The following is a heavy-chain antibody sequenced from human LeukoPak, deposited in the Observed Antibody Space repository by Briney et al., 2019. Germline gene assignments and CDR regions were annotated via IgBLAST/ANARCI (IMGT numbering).Heavy chain of an antibody. J-gene: IGHJ6*03. V-gene: IGHV3-48*04. CDR2: ISSSSTI. CDR1: GFTFSSYS. D-gene: IGHD3-3*01. CDR3: ARDWTTIFYYYYYMDV. Sequence: GGSLRLSCAASGFTFSSYSMNWVRQAPGKGLDWVSYISSSSTIYYADSVKGRFTISRDNAKNSLYLQMNSLRAEDTAVYYCARDWTTIFYYYYYMDVWGKGTTVTVSS.